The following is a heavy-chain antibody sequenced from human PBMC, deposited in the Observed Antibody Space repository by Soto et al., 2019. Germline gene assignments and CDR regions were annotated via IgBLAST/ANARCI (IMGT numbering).Heavy chain of an antibody. J-gene: IGHJ6*02. CDR2: ICYSGST. V-gene: IGHV4-59*01. CDR1: GGSISSYY. CDR3: ASSNIAAAGFYYYGMDV. D-gene: IGHD6-13*01. Sequence: SETLSLTCTVSGGSISSYYWSWIRQPPGKGLEWIGYICYSGSTNYNPSLKSRVTISVDTSKNQFSLKLSSVTAADTAVYYCASSNIAAAGFYYYGMDVWGRGTTVTVSS.